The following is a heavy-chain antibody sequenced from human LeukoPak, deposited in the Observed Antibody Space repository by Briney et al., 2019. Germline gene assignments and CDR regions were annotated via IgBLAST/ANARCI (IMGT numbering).Heavy chain of an antibody. J-gene: IGHJ6*03. Sequence: ASVKVSCKASGYTFTGYYMHWVRQAPGQGLEWMGWINPNSGGTNYAQKFQGRVTMTRDTSISTAYMELSRLRSDDTAVYYCAREDTDSSGYYFDYYYYMDVWGKGTTVTVSS. V-gene: IGHV1-2*02. CDR1: GYTFTGYY. D-gene: IGHD3-22*01. CDR3: AREDTDSSGYYFDYYYYMDV. CDR2: INPNSGGT.